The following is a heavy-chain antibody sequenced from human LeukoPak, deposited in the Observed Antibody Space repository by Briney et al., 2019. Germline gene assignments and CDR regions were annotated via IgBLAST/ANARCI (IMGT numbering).Heavy chain of an antibody. CDR3: AKQLGYCSDGSCYFPY. J-gene: IGHJ4*02. Sequence: GGSLRLSCAASVFTFSSSSMSWVRQAPGKGQEWVSAISNNGGYTYYADSVQGRFTISRDNSKSTLCLQMNSLRAEDTAVYYCAKQLGYCSDGSCYFPYWGQGTLVTVSS. CDR2: ISNNGGYT. D-gene: IGHD2-15*01. CDR1: VFTFSSSS. V-gene: IGHV3-23*01.